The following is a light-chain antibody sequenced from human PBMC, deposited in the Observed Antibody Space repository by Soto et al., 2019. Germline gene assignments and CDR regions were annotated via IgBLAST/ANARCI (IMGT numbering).Light chain of an antibody. CDR2: DNN. CDR1: SSNIGNNY. J-gene: IGLJ2*01. Sequence: QSVLTQPPSVSAAPGQMVTISCSGSSSNIGNNYVSWYQQLPGTAPKLLIYDNNKRPSGIPDRFSGSKSGTSATLDITGLQTGDEADYYCGTWDSSLSALVFGGGTKVTVL. V-gene: IGLV1-51*01. CDR3: GTWDSSLSALV.